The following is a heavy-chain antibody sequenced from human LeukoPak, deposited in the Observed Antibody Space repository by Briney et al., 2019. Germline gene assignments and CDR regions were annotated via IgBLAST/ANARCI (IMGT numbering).Heavy chain of an antibody. V-gene: IGHV4-34*01. CDR1: GGSFSGYY. J-gene: IGHJ6*03. CDR3: ARAAIVVVPAAPYYYYMDV. Sequence: KPWETLSLTCAVYGGSFSGYYWSWIRQPPGKGLEWIGEINHSGSTNYNPSLKSRVIISVDTSKNQFSLKLSSVTAADTAVYYCARAAIVVVPAAPYYYYMDVWGEGTTVTVSS. D-gene: IGHD2-2*01. CDR2: INHSGST.